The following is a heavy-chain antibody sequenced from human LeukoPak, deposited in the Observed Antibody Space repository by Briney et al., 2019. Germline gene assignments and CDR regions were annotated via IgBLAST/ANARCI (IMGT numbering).Heavy chain of an antibody. Sequence: GRSLRLSCAASGFTFSSYAMSWVRQAPGKGLEWVSAISGSGGSTYYADSVKGRFTIPRDNSKNTLYLQMNSLRAEDTAVYYCANGGVVTAHNAFDIWGQGTMVTVSS. CDR2: ISGSGGST. CDR3: ANGGVVTAHNAFDI. J-gene: IGHJ3*02. V-gene: IGHV3-23*01. D-gene: IGHD2-21*02. CDR1: GFTFSSYA.